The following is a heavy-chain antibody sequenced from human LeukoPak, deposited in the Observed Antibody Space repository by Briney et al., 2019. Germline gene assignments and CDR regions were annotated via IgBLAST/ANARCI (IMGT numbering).Heavy chain of an antibody. J-gene: IGHJ2*01. CDR1: GGSISSYY. V-gene: IGHV4-59*01. D-gene: IGHD2-2*01. Sequence: PSETLSLTCTVSGGSISSYYWSWIRQPPGKGLEWIGYIYYSGSTNYNPSLKSRVTISVDTSKNQFSLKLSSVTAADTAVYYCARAGYCSSTSCPNNWYFDLWGCGTLVTVSS. CDR2: IYYSGST. CDR3: ARAGYCSSTSCPNNWYFDL.